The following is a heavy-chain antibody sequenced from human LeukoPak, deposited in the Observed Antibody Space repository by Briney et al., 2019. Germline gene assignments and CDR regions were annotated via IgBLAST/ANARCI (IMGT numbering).Heavy chain of an antibody. Sequence: GGSLRLSCAASGFTFRTYAMSWVRQAPGKGLEWVSAISGSGGSTYYADSVKGRFTISRDNSKNTLYLQMDSLRAEDTAVYYCAKGVRKLYSVFDYWGQGTLVTVSS. J-gene: IGHJ4*02. D-gene: IGHD2-8*01. CDR3: AKGVRKLYSVFDY. V-gene: IGHV3-23*01. CDR1: GFTFRTYA. CDR2: ISGSGGST.